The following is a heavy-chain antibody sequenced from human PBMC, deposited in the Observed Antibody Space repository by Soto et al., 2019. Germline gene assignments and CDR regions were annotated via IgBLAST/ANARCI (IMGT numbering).Heavy chain of an antibody. D-gene: IGHD6-13*01. CDR1: GFTFSSYA. J-gene: IGHJ4*02. V-gene: IGHV3-23*01. CDR3: AKDKSGSSSLYYFDY. Sequence: EVQLLESGGGLVQPGGSLRLSCAASGFTFSSYAMSWVRQAPGKGLEWVSAISGSGGSTYYADSVKGRFTISRDNSKNTRYLQMNSLRAEDTAVYYCAKDKSGSSSLYYFDYWGQGTLVTVSS. CDR2: ISGSGGST.